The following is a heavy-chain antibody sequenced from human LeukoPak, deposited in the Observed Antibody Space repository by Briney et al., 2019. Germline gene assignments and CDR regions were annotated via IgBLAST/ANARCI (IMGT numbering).Heavy chain of an antibody. Sequence: GGSLRLSCTASGFTFSSYTMHWVRQAPGKGLEWVAVLSQDGNSKYHADSVKGRFTISRDNSKSTLYLQMNSLRAEDTAVYYCAKPNYFDTSGYYPYFFDSWGQGTLVTVSS. J-gene: IGHJ4*02. CDR1: GFTFSSYT. CDR2: LSQDGNSK. V-gene: IGHV3-30-3*02. D-gene: IGHD3-22*01. CDR3: AKPNYFDTSGYYPYFFDS.